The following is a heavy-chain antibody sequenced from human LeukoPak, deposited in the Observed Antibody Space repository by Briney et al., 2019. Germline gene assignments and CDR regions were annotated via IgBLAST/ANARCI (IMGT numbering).Heavy chain of an antibody. CDR2: ISGSGGTT. CDR3: PKEVAVAGHYYFDY. D-gene: IGHD6-19*01. CDR1: GFTFTKFA. Sequence: GGSLRLSCAASGFTFTKFAMTWVRQAPGKGLEWVSGISGSGGTTYYADSVKGRFTISRDNSKNTVSLQMNSLRVEDTAVYYCPKEVAVAGHYYFDYWGQGTLVTVSS. V-gene: IGHV3-23*01. J-gene: IGHJ4*02.